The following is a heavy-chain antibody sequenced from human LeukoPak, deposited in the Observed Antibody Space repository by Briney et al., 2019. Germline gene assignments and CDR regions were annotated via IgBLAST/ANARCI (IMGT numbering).Heavy chain of an antibody. CDR1: GFTFSSYD. Sequence: PWGSLSPSCAASGFTFSSYDMNWVRQAPGKGLEWVSFISSSGTTINYADSVKGRFTISRDNTKNSLYLQMNSLRVEDTAIYHCARSFDIWGQGTMVTVSP. V-gene: IGHV3-48*03. J-gene: IGHJ3*02. CDR3: ARSFDI. CDR2: ISSSGTTI.